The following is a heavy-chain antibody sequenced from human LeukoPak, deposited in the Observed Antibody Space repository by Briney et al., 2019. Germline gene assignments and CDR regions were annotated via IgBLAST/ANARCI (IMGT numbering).Heavy chain of an antibody. CDR1: GGSISGYY. J-gene: IGHJ4*02. CDR3: ARGVYYYDSSGYYYRSHFDY. CDR2: MYYNGNT. Sequence: SETLSLTCTVSGGSISGYYWTWIRQPPGKGLEWIGYMYYNGNTNYNPSLKSRVTISVDPSKNQFSLKLTSVTTADTAVYYCARGVYYYDSSGYYYRSHFDYWGQGTLVTVSS. D-gene: IGHD3-22*01. V-gene: IGHV4-59*12.